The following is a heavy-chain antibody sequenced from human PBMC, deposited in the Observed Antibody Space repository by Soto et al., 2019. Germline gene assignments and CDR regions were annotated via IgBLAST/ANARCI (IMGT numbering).Heavy chain of an antibody. J-gene: IGHJ4*02. D-gene: IGHD3-10*01. CDR3: AGTLGVRAVTPPVY. Sequence: GASVKVSCKAAAATFSSYAISLVRQAPGQGLEWMGGIIPIFGTANYAQKFQGRVTLTADKSTSTAYMELSSLRSEDTAVYYSAGTLGVRAVTPPVYWGQATMVTGYS. CDR2: IIPIFGTA. V-gene: IGHV1-69*06. CDR1: AATFSSYA.